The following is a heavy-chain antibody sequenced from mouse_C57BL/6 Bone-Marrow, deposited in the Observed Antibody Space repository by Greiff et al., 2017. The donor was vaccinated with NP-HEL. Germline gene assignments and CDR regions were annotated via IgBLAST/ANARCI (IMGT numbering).Heavy chain of an antibody. CDR2: IFPGDGDT. D-gene: IGHD1-1*01. CDR3: ERSAYYYGSSYVDY. V-gene: IGHV1-80*01. J-gene: IGHJ2*01. Sequence: QVQLQQSGAELVKPGASVKISCKASGYAFSSYWMNWVKQRPGKGLEWIGQIFPGDGDTNYNGKFKGKATLTADKASSTAYMQLSSLTSEDSAVYFCERSAYYYGSSYVDYWGQGTTLTVSS. CDR1: GYAFSSYW.